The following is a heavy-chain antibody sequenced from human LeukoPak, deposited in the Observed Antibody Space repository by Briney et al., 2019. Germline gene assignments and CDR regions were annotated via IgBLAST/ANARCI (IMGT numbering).Heavy chain of an antibody. CDR2: ISSSSSTI. CDR1: GFTFSSYS. D-gene: IGHD2-15*01. V-gene: IGHV3-48*01. J-gene: IGHJ6*02. Sequence: GGSLRLSCAASGFTFSSYSMNWVRQAPGKGLEWVSYISSSSSTIYYADSVKGRFTISRDNAKNSLYLQMNSLRAEDTAVYYCASTGATDCSGGSCFHRGYYYYGMDVWGQGTTVTVSS. CDR3: ASTGATDCSGGSCFHRGYYYYGMDV.